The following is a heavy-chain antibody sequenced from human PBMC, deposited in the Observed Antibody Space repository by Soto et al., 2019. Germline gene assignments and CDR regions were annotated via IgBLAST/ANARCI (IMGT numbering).Heavy chain of an antibody. CDR1: GYTFTGYY. Sequence: ASVKVSGKASGYTFTGYYMHWVRQAPGQGLEWMGWINPNSGGTNYAQKFQGRVTMTRDTSISTAYMELSRLRSDDTAVYYCARDWSLRGSGSYVGYWGQGTLVTVSS. V-gene: IGHV1-2*02. CDR3: ARDWSLRGSGSYVGY. CDR2: INPNSGGT. D-gene: IGHD3-10*01. J-gene: IGHJ4*02.